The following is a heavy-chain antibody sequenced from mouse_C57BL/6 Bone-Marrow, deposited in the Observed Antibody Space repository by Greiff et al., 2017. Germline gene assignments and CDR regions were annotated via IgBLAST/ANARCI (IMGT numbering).Heavy chain of an antibody. V-gene: IGHV5-12*01. CDR2: ISNGGGST. Sequence: EVQGVESGGGLVQPGGSLKLSCTASGFTFSDYYMYWVRQTPEKRLEWVAYISNGGGSTYYPDTVKGRFTISRDNAKNTLYLQMSRLKSEDTDMYYCASSYYSNWAMDYWGQGTSVTVS. CDR1: GFTFSDYY. CDR3: ASSYYSNWAMDY. D-gene: IGHD2-5*01. J-gene: IGHJ4*01.